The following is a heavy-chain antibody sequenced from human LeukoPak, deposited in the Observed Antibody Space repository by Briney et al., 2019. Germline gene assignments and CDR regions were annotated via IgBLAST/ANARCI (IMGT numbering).Heavy chain of an antibody. CDR2: IHDGGST. Sequence: GKSLRLSCAASGFTVSSNYMSWVRQAPGKGLEWVSVIHDGGSTYYADSVKGRFTISRDNSKNTLYLQMNSLRAGDTAVYYCAKVAAMVTWYFDYWGQGTLVTVSS. V-gene: IGHV3-53*01. CDR3: AKVAAMVTWYFDY. D-gene: IGHD5-18*01. CDR1: GFTVSSNY. J-gene: IGHJ4*02.